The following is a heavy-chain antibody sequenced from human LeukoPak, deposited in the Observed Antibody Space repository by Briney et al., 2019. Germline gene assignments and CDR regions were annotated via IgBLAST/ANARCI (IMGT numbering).Heavy chain of an antibody. V-gene: IGHV3-48*03. J-gene: IGHJ4*02. CDR1: GFTFSSYE. D-gene: IGHD4-17*01. Sequence: PGGSLRLSCAASGFTFSSYEMNWVRQAPGKGLEWVSYISSSGSTIYYADSVKGRFTISRDNAKNSLYLQMNSLRAEDTAVYYCARGPSVTHVYWGQGTLVTVSS. CDR2: ISSSGSTI. CDR3: ARGPSVTHVY.